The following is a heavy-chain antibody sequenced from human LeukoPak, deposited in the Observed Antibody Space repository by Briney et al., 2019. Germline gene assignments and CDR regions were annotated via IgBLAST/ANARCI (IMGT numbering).Heavy chain of an antibody. Sequence: EASVKVSCKASGGTFSSYAISWVRQAPGQGLEWMGGIIPIFGTANYAQKSQGRVTITADESTSTAYMELRSLRSESTAVYYCARGRCSSTSCPGENWFDPWGQETLVTVSP. CDR3: ARGRCSSTSCPGENWFDP. CDR2: IIPIFGTA. V-gene: IGHV1-69*13. J-gene: IGHJ5*02. D-gene: IGHD2-2*01. CDR1: GGTFSSYA.